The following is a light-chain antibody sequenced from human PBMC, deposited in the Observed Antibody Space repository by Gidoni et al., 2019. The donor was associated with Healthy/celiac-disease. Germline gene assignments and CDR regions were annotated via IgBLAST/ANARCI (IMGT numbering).Light chain of an antibody. Sequence: QSALTQPASVSGSPGQSITISCTGTSSDVGGYNYVSWYQQHPGNAPKLMIYEVSKRPSVVSNRFSGSKSGNTASLTISGLQAEDEADYYCSSYTSSSTPYVVGTGTKVTVL. V-gene: IGLV2-14*01. CDR1: SSDVGGYNY. J-gene: IGLJ1*01. CDR2: EVS. CDR3: SSYTSSSTPYV.